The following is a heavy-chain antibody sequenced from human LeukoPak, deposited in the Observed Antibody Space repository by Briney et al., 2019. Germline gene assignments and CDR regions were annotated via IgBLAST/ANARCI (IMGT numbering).Heavy chain of an antibody. CDR2: ISGSGGST. CDR1: GFTFSSYW. V-gene: IGHV3-23*01. CDR3: AKVLEMATYYFDY. Sequence: GGSLRLSCAASGFTFSSYWMSWVCQAPGKGLEWVSAISGSGGSTYYADSVKGRFTISRDNSKNTLYLQMNSLRAEDTAVYYCAKVLEMATYYFDYWGQGTLVTVSS. J-gene: IGHJ4*02. D-gene: IGHD5-24*01.